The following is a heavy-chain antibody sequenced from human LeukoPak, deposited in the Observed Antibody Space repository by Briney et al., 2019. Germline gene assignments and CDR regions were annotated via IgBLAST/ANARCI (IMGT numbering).Heavy chain of an antibody. D-gene: IGHD2-15*01. CDR2: ISGYTGAT. CDR1: GYTFTSYG. Sequence: ASVKVSCKASGYTFTSYGISWVRQAPGQGLEWMGWISGYTGATHYSVKLQDRLTVTTDTSTNTAYMELRSPRSADTAVYFCARDTPGLAKLFDYWGQGTLVTVSS. V-gene: IGHV1-18*01. J-gene: IGHJ4*02. CDR3: ARDTPGLAKLFDY.